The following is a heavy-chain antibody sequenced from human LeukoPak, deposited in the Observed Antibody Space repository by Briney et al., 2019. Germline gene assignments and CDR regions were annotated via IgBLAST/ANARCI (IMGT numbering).Heavy chain of an antibody. V-gene: IGHV1-8*01. Sequence: ASVKVSCKASGYTFTSYDINWVRQATGQGLEWMGWMNPNSGNTGYAQKFQGRVTMTRNTSISTAYMELSSLRSEDTAAYYCARDMSLPDYYYGMDVWGQGTTVTVSS. CDR2: MNPNSGNT. CDR3: ARDMSLPDYYYGMDV. J-gene: IGHJ6*02. CDR1: GYTFTSYD.